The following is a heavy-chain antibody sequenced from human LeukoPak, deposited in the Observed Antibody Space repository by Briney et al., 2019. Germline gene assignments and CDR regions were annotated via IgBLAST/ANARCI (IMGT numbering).Heavy chain of an antibody. Sequence: TGGSLRLSCAASGFTFSSYSMNWVRQAPGKGLEWVSYISSSSSTIYYADSVKGRFTISRDNAKNSLYLQMNSLRAEDTAVYYCARLKDPFGCDYWGQGTLVTVSS. CDR2: ISSSSSTI. CDR1: GFTFSSYS. CDR3: ARLKDPFGCDY. V-gene: IGHV3-48*01. D-gene: IGHD3-9*01. J-gene: IGHJ4*02.